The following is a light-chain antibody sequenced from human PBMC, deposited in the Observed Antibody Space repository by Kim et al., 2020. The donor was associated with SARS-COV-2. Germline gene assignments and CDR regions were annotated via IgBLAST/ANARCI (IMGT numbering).Light chain of an antibody. Sequence: VSPGERAPRSCRASQSISGNLAWYQQKPGQAPRLLIYDASTGATDIPARFSGSGSGTEFTLTISSLQSEDFAVYYCQQYDNWPLTFGQGTKVDIK. CDR2: DAS. V-gene: IGKV3-15*01. CDR1: QSISGN. J-gene: IGKJ1*01. CDR3: QQYDNWPLT.